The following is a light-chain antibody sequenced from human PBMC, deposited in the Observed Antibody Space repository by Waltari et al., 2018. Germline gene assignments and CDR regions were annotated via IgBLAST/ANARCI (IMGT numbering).Light chain of an antibody. CDR1: SRDMGDYEY. Sequence: QSALTQPRPVSGSPGQSVPMSCTGTSRDMGDYEYVFWYQQHPGKAPKLTIHDTYWLPSGVPDRFSASKSGNTASLTISGLQADDEADYYCCSSTGRKTWVFGGGTKVTVL. CDR2: DTY. CDR3: CSSTGRKTWV. J-gene: IGLJ3*02. V-gene: IGLV2-11*01.